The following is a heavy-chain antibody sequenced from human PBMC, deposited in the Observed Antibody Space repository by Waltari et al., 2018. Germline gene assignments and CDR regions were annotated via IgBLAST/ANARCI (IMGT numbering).Heavy chain of an antibody. V-gene: IGHV4-34*01. Sequence: QVQLQQWGAGLLKPSETLSLTCAVYGGSFSGYYWSWIRQPPGKGLEWIGEINHSGSTNYNPSLKSRVTISVDTSKNQFSLQLNSVTPEDTAVYYCARGSSSSFDSWGQGIL. CDR1: GGSFSGYY. CDR2: INHSGST. J-gene: IGHJ4*02. D-gene: IGHD6-13*01. CDR3: ARGSSSSFDS.